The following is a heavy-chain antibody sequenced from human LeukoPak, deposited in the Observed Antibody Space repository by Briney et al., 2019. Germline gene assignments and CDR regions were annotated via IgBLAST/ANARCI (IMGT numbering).Heavy chain of an antibody. V-gene: IGHV3-7*03. Sequence: GGSLRLSCAASGFSFSSEYMTWVRQAPGKGLEWVANINQDGSERFYVDSVKGRFTISRDNSKNTLYLQMNSLRAEDTAVYYCAKKMNDVFDYWGQGTLVTVSS. CDR3: AKKMNDVFDY. D-gene: IGHD1-1*01. CDR2: INQDGSER. CDR1: GFSFSSEY. J-gene: IGHJ4*02.